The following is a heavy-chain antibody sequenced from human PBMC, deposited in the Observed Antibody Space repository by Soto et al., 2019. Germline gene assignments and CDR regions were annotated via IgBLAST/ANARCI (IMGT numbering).Heavy chain of an antibody. CDR1: GLTFSSYG. Sequence: QVQLVESGGGVVQPGGSLRLSCAASGLTFSSYGMHWVRQAPGKGLEWVAVIWYDGSNKYYADSVKGRFTISRDNSKNTLYLQMNSLRAEDTAVYYCARDGDGDFDLWGRGTLVTVSS. CDR3: ARDGDGDFDL. V-gene: IGHV3-33*01. CDR2: IWYDGSNK. J-gene: IGHJ2*01.